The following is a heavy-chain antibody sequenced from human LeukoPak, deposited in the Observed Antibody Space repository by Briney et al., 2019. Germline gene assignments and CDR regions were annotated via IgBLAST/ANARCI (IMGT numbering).Heavy chain of an antibody. V-gene: IGHV1-18*04. CDR1: GYTFITYY. Sequence: ASVKVSCKASGYTFITYYIHWVRQAPGQGLEWMGWISTYNGNTNYAQKLQGRVTMTTDTSTSTAYMELRSLRSDDTAVYYCARDYSSGWPNFDYWGQGTLVTVSS. CDR2: ISTYNGNT. CDR3: ARDYSSGWPNFDY. D-gene: IGHD6-19*01. J-gene: IGHJ4*02.